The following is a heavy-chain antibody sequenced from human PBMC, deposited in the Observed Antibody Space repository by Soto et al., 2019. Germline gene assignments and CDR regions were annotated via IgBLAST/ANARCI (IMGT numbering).Heavy chain of an antibody. J-gene: IGHJ4*02. CDR2: IYQSKSA. V-gene: IGHV4-30-2*01. CDR1: GGSVTSGGNS. D-gene: IGHD3-16*02. CDR3: ARGDTRLGELSHDY. Sequence: PSETLSFTCVVSGGSVTSGGNSWSWIRRAPGKGLEWVGSIYQSKSAYYNPSLRSRVAISVDRSNNQVSLRMTSVTAADTAIYYCARGDTRLGELSHDYWGQGTLVTVSS.